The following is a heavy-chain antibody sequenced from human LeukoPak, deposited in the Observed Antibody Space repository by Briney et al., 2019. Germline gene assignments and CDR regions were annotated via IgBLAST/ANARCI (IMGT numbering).Heavy chain of an antibody. J-gene: IGHJ4*02. CDR3: ARDLRNGGKPGDY. D-gene: IGHD4-23*01. CDR1: GYTFTCYY. CDR2: INPNSGGT. V-gene: IGHV1-2*02. Sequence: GASVRVSCKASGYTFTCYYMHWVRQAPGQGLEWMGWINPNSGGTNYAQKFQGRVTMTRDTSISTAYMELSRLRSDDTAVYYCARDLRNGGKPGDYWGQGTLVAVSS.